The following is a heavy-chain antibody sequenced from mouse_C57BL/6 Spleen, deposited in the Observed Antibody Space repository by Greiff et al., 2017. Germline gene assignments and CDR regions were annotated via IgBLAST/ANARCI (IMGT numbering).Heavy chain of an antibody. Sequence: EVKLVESGGGLVKPGGSLKLSCAASGFTFSDYGMHWVRQAPETGLEWVAYISSGSSTIYYADTVKGRFTISRDNAKNTLFLQMTSLRSEDTAMYDCARRGYYGSSYWYFDVWGTGTTVTVSS. CDR2: ISSGSSTI. V-gene: IGHV5-17*01. CDR1: GFTFSDYG. J-gene: IGHJ1*03. D-gene: IGHD1-1*01. CDR3: ARRGYYGSSYWYFDV.